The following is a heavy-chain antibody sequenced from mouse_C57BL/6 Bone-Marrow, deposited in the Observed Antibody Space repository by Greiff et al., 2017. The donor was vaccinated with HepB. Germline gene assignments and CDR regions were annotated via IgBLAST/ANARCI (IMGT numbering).Heavy chain of an antibody. CDR2: IDPSDSYT. J-gene: IGHJ1*03. D-gene: IGHD1-1*01. Sequence: QVQLQQPGAELVMPGASVKLSCKASGYTFTSYWMHWVKQRPGQGLEWIGEIDPSDSYTNYNQKFKGKSTLTVDKSSSTAYMQLSSLTSEDSAVYYCAHYGSSFHWYFDVWGTGTTVTVSS. CDR3: AHYGSSFHWYFDV. V-gene: IGHV1-69*01. CDR1: GYTFTSYW.